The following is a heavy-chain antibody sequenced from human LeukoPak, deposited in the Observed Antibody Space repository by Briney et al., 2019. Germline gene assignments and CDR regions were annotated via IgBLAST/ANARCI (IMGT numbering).Heavy chain of an antibody. CDR2: ISYDGSNK. Sequence: PGGSLRLSCAASGFTFSIYGMHWVRQAPGKGLEWVAVISYDGSNKFYADSVKGRFTISRDNSKNTLYLQMNSLRAEDTAVYYCAKATGYLLWRQGTLVTVSS. CDR3: AKATGYLL. J-gene: IGHJ4*02. V-gene: IGHV3-30*18. CDR1: GFTFSIYG. D-gene: IGHD1-14*01.